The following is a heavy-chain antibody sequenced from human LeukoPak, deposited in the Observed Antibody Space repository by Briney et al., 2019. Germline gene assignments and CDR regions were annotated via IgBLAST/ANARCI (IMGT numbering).Heavy chain of an antibody. J-gene: IGHJ3*02. CDR2: IYYSGST. CDR3: ARVSGITMIVVLQSDAFDI. V-gene: IGHV4-59*01. D-gene: IGHD3-22*01. CDR1: GGSISSYY. Sequence: LETLSLTCTVSGGSISSYYWSWIRQPPGKGLEWIGYIYYSGSTNYNPSLKSRVTISVDTSKNQFSLKLSSVTAADTAVYYCARVSGITMIVVLQSDAFDIWGQGTMVTVSS.